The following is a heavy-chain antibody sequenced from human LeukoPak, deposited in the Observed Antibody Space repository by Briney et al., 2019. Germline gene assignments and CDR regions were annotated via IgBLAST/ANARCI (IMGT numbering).Heavy chain of an antibody. CDR3: ARMDHCSSTSCYSHYYYYYMDV. CDR1: GFTFSSYW. CDR2: IKQDGSEK. Sequence: GGSLRLSCAASGFTFSSYWMSWVRQAPGKGLEWVANIKQDGSEKYYVDSVKGRLTISRDNAKNSLYLQMNSLRAEDTAVYYCARMDHCSSTSCYSHYYYYYMDVWGKGTTVTVSS. J-gene: IGHJ6*03. V-gene: IGHV3-7*01. D-gene: IGHD2-2*01.